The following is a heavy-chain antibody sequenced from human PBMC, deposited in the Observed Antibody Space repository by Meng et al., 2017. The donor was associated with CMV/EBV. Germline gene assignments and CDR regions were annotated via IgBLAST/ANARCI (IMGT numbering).Heavy chain of an antibody. J-gene: IGHJ3*01. CDR3: ARLGIVSSAVGLAFDV. D-gene: IGHD5/OR15-5a*01. CDR2: IYAGDADF. V-gene: IGHV5-51*01. CDR1: GLTSISYR. Sequence: GGSLRLSCKASGLTSISYRIGWVRQMPGKGLEWMGIIYAGDADFGYNPSFQGQVTISADRSTNTAYLQWRSLKNSDTAIYYCARLGIVSSAVGLAFDVWGQGTMVTVSS.